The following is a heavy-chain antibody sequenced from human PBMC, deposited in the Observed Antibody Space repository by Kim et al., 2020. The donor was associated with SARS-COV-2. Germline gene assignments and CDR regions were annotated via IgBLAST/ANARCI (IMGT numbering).Heavy chain of an antibody. D-gene: IGHD3-10*01. Sequence: GGSLRLSCAASGFSVSTKYMSWVRQAPGKGLEYVSIIYSSGSTYYIDSVKGRFTISRDNSKNTLYLQMSSLRAEDTALYYCVREQTQARGGGGDYWGQGTQVTVSS. CDR2: IYSSGST. CDR3: VREQTQARGGGGDY. CDR1: GFSVSTKY. V-gene: IGHV3-53*01. J-gene: IGHJ4*02.